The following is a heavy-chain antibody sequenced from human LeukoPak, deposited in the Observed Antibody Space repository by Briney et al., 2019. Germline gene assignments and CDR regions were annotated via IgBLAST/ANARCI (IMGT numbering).Heavy chain of an antibody. Sequence: GASVKVSCKASGYTFTGYYMHWVRQAPGQGLEWMGWINPNSGGTNYAQKFQGRVTMTRDTSISTAYMELSSLRSEDTAVYYCARTLRRHCSGGSCYSPHLDYWGQGTLVTVSS. CDR2: INPNSGGT. J-gene: IGHJ4*02. D-gene: IGHD2-15*01. CDR3: ARTLRRHCSGGSCYSPHLDY. CDR1: GYTFTGYY. V-gene: IGHV1-2*02.